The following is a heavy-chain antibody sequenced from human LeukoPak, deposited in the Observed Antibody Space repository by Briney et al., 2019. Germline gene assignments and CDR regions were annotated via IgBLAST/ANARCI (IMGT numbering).Heavy chain of an antibody. D-gene: IGHD3-10*01. CDR3: ARDSATYYYGSGSQNWFDP. CDR1: GYTFTSYY. V-gene: IGHV1-46*01. J-gene: IGHJ5*02. CDR2: INPSGGST. Sequence: ASVKVSCKASGYTFTSYYMHWVRQAPGQGFEWMGIINPSGGSTSYAQKFQGRVTMTRDTSTSTVYMELSSLRSEDTAVYYCARDSATYYYGSGSQNWFDPWGQGTLVTVSS.